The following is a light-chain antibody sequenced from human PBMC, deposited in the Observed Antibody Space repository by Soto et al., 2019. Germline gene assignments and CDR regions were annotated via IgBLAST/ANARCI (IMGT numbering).Light chain of an antibody. J-gene: IGKJ4*01. V-gene: IGKV1-9*01. CDR2: TAS. Sequence: DIQLTQSPSFLSASVGDRVSITCRARQGITSFLAWYQQIPGKAPKLLIYTASTLQSGVPPRFSGSGSGTEFTLTISSLQPEDFGTYYCQQLNSYPLTFGGGTIVAIK. CDR1: QGITSF. CDR3: QQLNSYPLT.